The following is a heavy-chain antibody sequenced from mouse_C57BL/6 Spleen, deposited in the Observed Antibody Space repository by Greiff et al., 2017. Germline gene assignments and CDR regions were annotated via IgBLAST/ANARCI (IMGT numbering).Heavy chain of an antibody. J-gene: IGHJ2*01. CDR1: GFNIKDDY. CDR3: TTVVGGPFFDY. V-gene: IGHV14-4*01. Sequence: EVQLQQSGAELVRPGASVKLSCTASGFNIKDDYMHWVKQRPEQGLEWIGWIDPENGDTEYASKFQGKATITADTSSNTAYLQPSSLTSEDTAVYYCTTVVGGPFFDYWGQGTTLTVSS. CDR2: IDPENGDT. D-gene: IGHD1-1*01.